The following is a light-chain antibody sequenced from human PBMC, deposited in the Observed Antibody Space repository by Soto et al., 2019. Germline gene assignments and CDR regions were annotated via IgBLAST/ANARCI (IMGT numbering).Light chain of an antibody. Sequence: QSALTQPRSVSGSPGQSVTISCTGTSSDVGGYNYVSWYQQHPGKAPKLMIYDVSKRPSGVPDRFSGSKSGNTASLTISGLQAEDEADYYCCSHAGSYTFPGVLGGGTKLTVL. CDR3: CSHAGSYTFPGV. V-gene: IGLV2-11*01. CDR2: DVS. CDR1: SSDVGGYNY. J-gene: IGLJ2*01.